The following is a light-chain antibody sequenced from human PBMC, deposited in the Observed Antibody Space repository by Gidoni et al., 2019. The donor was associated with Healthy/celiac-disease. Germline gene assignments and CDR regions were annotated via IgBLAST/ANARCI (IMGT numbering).Light chain of an antibody. CDR3: QSADSSGTVV. V-gene: IGLV3-25*03. J-gene: IGLJ2*01. CDR1: ALPKQY. Sequence: SYELTPPPSVSVSPGQTARITCAGDALPKQYAYWYKQKPGQAPVLVIYKDSERPSGIPERFSGSSSGTTVTLTISGVQAEDEADYYCQSADSSGTVVFGGGTKLTVL. CDR2: KDS.